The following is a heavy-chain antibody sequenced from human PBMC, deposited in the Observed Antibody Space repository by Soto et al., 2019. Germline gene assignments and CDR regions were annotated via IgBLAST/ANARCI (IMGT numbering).Heavy chain of an antibody. V-gene: IGHV5-51*01. CDR1: GYSFTSYW. Sequence: PGESLKISCKGSGYSFTSYWIGWVRQMPGKGLEWMGIIYPGDSDTRYSPSFQGQVTISADKSISTAYLQWSSLKASGTAMYYCARRDGTGIAAARYYYYYYGMDVWGQGTTVTVSS. CDR2: IYPGDSDT. CDR3: ARRDGTGIAAARYYYYYYGMDV. J-gene: IGHJ6*02. D-gene: IGHD6-13*01.